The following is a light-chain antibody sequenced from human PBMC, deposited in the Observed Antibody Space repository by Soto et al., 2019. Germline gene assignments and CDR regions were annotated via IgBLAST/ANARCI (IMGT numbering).Light chain of an antibody. CDR2: EVN. CDR3: KSYEGSNIYV. Sequence: QSVLTQPPSASGSPLQSVTISCTGTSSDVGGYNYVSWYQQHPGKAPKLMIYEVNKRPSGVPDRFSGSKSGNTASLTASGLQAEDEADYYCKSYEGSNIYVFGTGTKVTVL. V-gene: IGLV2-8*01. J-gene: IGLJ1*01. CDR1: SSDVGGYNY.